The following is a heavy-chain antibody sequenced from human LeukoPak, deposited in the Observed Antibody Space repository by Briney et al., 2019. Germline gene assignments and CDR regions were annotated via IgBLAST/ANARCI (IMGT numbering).Heavy chain of an antibody. CDR1: GFTFSSYW. D-gene: IGHD5-18*01. CDR2: IKQDGSEK. J-gene: IGHJ5*02. CDR3: ARLGGYSYGYLWGTSGWFDP. Sequence: PGGSLRLSCAASGFTFSSYWMSWVRQAPGKGLEWVANIKQDGSEKYYVDSVKGRFTISRDNAKNSLYLQMTSLRAEDTAMYYCARLGGYSYGYLWGTSGWFDPWGQGTLVTVSS. V-gene: IGHV3-7*03.